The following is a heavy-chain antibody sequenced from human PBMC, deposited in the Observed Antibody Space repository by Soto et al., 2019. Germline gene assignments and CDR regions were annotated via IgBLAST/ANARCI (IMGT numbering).Heavy chain of an antibody. J-gene: IGHJ4*02. CDR1: GFTYSSYA. CDR3: AIANYYDSSGYYIGEDY. V-gene: IGHV3-30-3*01. D-gene: IGHD3-22*01. CDR2: ISYEGSNK. Sequence: QVQLVESGGGVVQPGRSLRLSCAASGFTYSSYAMHWVRQAPGKGLEWVAVISYEGSNKYYADSVKGRFTISRDNSKNTLYLQMNSLRAEDTAVYYCAIANYYDSSGYYIGEDYWGQGTLVTVSS.